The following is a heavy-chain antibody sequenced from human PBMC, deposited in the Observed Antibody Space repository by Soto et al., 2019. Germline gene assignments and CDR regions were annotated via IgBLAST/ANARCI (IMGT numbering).Heavy chain of an antibody. CDR1: GNSFTTYW. V-gene: IGHV5-51*01. J-gene: IGHJ4*02. CDR2: IYPGDSDT. D-gene: IGHD3-10*01. CDR3: ATLNYYRSDSGYDY. Sequence: GESLKISCKGSGNSFTTYWIGWVRQMPGKGLEWMGIIYPGDSDTKYSPSLQGQVTISADKSISTAYLQWSSLKASDTAMYYCATLNYYRSDSGYDYWGQGTLVTVSS.